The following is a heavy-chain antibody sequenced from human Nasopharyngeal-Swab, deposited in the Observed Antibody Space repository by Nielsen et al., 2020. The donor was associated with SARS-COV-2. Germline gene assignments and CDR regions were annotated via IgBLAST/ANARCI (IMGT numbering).Heavy chain of an antibody. CDR1: GGTFSSYA. CDR2: VIPIFGTA. D-gene: IGHD6-6*01. CDR3: ARSGYSNSDIDY. V-gene: IGHV1-69*13. J-gene: IGHJ4*02. Sequence: SVKVSCKASGGTFSSYAISWVRQAPGQGLEWMGGVIPIFGTADYAQKFQDRVTITADESTSTAYMELSSLRSEDTAVYYCARSGYSNSDIDYWGQGTLVTVSS.